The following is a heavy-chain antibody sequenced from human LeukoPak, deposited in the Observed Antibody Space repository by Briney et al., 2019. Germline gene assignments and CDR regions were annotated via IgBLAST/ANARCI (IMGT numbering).Heavy chain of an antibody. J-gene: IGHJ4*02. Sequence: GGSLRLSCAASGFTFSSYAMSWVRQAPGKGLEWVSAISGSGGSTYYADSVKGRFTISRDNSKNTLYLQMNSLRAEDTAVYYCAKEVDIVVVPAEEFDYWGQGTLVIVSS. V-gene: IGHV3-23*01. CDR2: ISGSGGST. CDR3: AKEVDIVVVPAEEFDY. D-gene: IGHD2-2*01. CDR1: GFTFSSYA.